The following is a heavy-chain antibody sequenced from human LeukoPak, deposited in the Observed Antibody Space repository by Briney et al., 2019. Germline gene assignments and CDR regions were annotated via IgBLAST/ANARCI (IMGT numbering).Heavy chain of an antibody. CDR1: GFTFSCHA. D-gene: IGHD3-10*01. Sequence: GGSLRLSCAASGFTFSCHAMSGVRQAPGEGLEWVSAICGSGGSTYYADSVKGRFTISRDNSKNTLYLQTNSLRAEDTAVYYCAKSCQVGRVLCPDYWGQGTLVTVSS. J-gene: IGHJ4*02. V-gene: IGHV3-23*01. CDR3: AKSCQVGRVLCPDY. CDR2: ICGSGGST.